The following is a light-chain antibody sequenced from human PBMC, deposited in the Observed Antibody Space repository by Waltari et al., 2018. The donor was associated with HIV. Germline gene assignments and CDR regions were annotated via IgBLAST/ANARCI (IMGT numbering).Light chain of an antibody. Sequence: QSVLTQPASVSGSPGQSLTLSCTGTTNDIGPSKYVSWYQQSPDKAPKLIIYEVSNRPSGISSRFSGSKSGNTASLTISGLQADDEAYYHCSSYSRGALLFGGGTKVTVL. CDR2: EVS. CDR1: TNDIGPSKY. CDR3: SSYSRGALL. J-gene: IGLJ2*01. V-gene: IGLV2-14*01.